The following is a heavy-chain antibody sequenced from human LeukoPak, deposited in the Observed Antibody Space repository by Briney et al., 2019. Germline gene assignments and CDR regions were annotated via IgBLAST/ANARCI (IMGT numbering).Heavy chain of an antibody. J-gene: IGHJ4*02. CDR2: IYYSGST. D-gene: IGHD4-17*01. CDR3: ARMNATTPHFHY. V-gene: IGHV4-59*01. Sequence: SETLSLTCTVSGGSISSYYCSWIRQPPGKGLEWIGYIYYSGSTNYNPSLKSRVTISVDTSKNQFSLKLSSVTAADTAVYYCARMNATTPHFHYWGQGTLVTVSS. CDR1: GGSISSYY.